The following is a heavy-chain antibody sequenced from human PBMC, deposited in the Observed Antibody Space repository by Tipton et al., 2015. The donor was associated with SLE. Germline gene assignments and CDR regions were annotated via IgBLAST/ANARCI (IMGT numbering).Heavy chain of an antibody. V-gene: IGHV3-49*03. J-gene: IGHJ3*02. Sequence: SLRLSCTASGFTFGDYAMSWFRQAPGKGLEWVGFIRSKAYGGTTEYAASVKGRFTISRDDSKSIAYLQMNSLKTEDTAVYYCAKDLSRDAFDIWGQGTMVTVSS. D-gene: IGHD3-16*02. CDR1: GFTFGDYA. CDR3: AKDLSRDAFDI. CDR2: IRSKAYGGTT.